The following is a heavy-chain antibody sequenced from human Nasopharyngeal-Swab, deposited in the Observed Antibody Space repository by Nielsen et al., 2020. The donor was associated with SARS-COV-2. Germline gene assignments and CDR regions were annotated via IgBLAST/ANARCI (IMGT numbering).Heavy chain of an antibody. D-gene: IGHD1-1*01. J-gene: IGHJ6*02. V-gene: IGHV3-21*01. CDR3: ARLGTESYHYYSLDV. CDR2: ISSSSNYI. Sequence: GESLKISCVTSGFTFNMYSMHWVRQAPGKGLEWVSSISSSSNYIYYGDSVKGRFTISRDNTQKSLYLEMNSLRVEDTAVYYCARLGTESYHYYSLDVWDQGTTVTVSS. CDR1: GFTFNMYS.